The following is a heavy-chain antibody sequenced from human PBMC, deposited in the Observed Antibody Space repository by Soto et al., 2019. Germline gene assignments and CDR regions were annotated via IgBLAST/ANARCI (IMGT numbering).Heavy chain of an antibody. CDR2: IGSSGITR. CDR1: GFTFSSFT. D-gene: IGHD6-19*01. V-gene: IGHV3-48*02. J-gene: IGHJ3*01. Sequence: EVQLVESGGGLVQPGGSLRLSCAASGFTFSSFTMNWVRQAPGKGLEWVSYIGSSGITRYHADSVKGRFTVSRDNARNSLYLQMNSLRDADTALYYCARSGSSGYNRYRLGSNEAFDVWGQGTMVTVSP. CDR3: ARSGSSGYNRYRLGSNEAFDV.